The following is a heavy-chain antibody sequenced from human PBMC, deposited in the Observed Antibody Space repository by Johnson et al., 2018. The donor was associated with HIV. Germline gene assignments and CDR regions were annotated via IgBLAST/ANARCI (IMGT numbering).Heavy chain of an antibody. Sequence: VQLVESGGGFVQPGGSLRLSCAASGFTFSNYAMGWVRQAPGKGLEWVSAIRGGGGAVYFADAVKGRFTISRDDSKNTLFLQMNSLRAEYTAVYYCASLRDAFDIWGQGTMVTVSS. CDR2: IRGGGGAV. CDR1: GFTFSNYA. J-gene: IGHJ3*02. CDR3: ASLRDAFDI. V-gene: IGHV3-23*04.